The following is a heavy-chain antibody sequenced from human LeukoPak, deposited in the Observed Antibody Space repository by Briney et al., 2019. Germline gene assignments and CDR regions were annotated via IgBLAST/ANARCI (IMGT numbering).Heavy chain of an antibody. J-gene: IGHJ6*03. D-gene: IGHD6-19*01. Sequence: GGSLRLSCAASGFTFSSYGMRWVRQAPGKGLEWVAFIRFDGSHQSYGGSVKGRFTISRDNSKNTLYLQMNTLRAEDTAVYYCAKVGGIAVAGYYYMDVWGTGTTVTVSS. V-gene: IGHV3-30*02. CDR1: GFTFSSYG. CDR3: AKVGGIAVAGYYYMDV. CDR2: IRFDGSHQ.